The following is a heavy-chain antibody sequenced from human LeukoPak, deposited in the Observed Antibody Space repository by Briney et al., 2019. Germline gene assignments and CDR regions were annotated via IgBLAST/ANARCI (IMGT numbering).Heavy chain of an antibody. V-gene: IGHV3-73*01. J-gene: IGHJ6*02. CDR1: GFTFSGST. CDR2: IRSEANNYAT. Sequence: GGSLRLSCGASGFTFSGSTMHWVRQASGKGLEWVGRIRSEANNYATAYATSVKGRFTLSRDDSKNTAYLQMNSLKTEDTAVYYCIRGAASGSYYGFDVWGQGATVTVSS. CDR3: IRGAASGSYYGFDV. D-gene: IGHD1-26*01.